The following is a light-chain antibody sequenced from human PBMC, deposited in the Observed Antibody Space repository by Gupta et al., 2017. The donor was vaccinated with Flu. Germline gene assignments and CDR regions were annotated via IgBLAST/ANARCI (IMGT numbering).Light chain of an antibody. Sequence: ITISWTGTSSDVGGYNYVSWYQQHPAKAPKLMIYEVSNRPSGVSNRFSGSKSGNTASLTVSGLQAEDEADYYCSSYTTSTTLVVFGGGTKLTGL. CDR3: SSYTTSTTLVV. CDR1: SSDVGGYNY. J-gene: IGLJ2*01. V-gene: IGLV2-14*01. CDR2: EVS.